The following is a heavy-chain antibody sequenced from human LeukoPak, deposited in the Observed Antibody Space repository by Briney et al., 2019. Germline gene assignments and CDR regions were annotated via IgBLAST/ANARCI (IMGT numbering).Heavy chain of an antibody. CDR3: AKEKSRLTTVTSGSN. V-gene: IGHV3-23*01. D-gene: IGHD4-11*01. Sequence: GGSLRLSCAASGFTFSSYAMSWVRQAPGMGLEWVSAISGSGGSTYYADSVKGRFTISRDNSKNTLYLQMNSLRAEDTAVYYCAKEKSRLTTVTSGSNWGQGTLVTVSS. CDR2: ISGSGGST. J-gene: IGHJ4*02. CDR1: GFTFSSYA.